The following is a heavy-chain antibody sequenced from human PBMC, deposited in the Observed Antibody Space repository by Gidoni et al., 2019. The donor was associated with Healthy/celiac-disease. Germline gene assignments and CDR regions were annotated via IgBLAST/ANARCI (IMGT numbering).Heavy chain of an antibody. V-gene: IGHV4-4*02. CDR1: GASISSSNW. CDR3: AREFSSSWYPGELGFDP. D-gene: IGHD6-13*01. J-gene: IGHJ5*02. Sequence: QVQLQESGPGLVKPSGTLSLTCAVSGASISSSNWWSWVRQPPGKGLEWIGEIYHSGSTNYNPSLKSRVTISVDKSKSQFSLELSSVTAADTAVYYCAREFSSSWYPGELGFDPWGQGTLVTVTS. CDR2: IYHSGST.